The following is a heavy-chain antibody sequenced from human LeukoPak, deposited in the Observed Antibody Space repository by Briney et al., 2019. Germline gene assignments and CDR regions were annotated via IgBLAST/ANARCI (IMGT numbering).Heavy chain of an antibody. CDR3: ARDSRITMVRGVIEY. D-gene: IGHD3-10*01. CDR1: GYTFTGYY. Sequence: ASVKVSCKASGYTFTGYYMHWVRQAPGQGLEWMGWINPNSGGTNYAQKLQGRVTMTTDTSTSTAYMELRSLRSDDTAVYYCARDSRITMVRGVIEYWGQGTLVTVSS. V-gene: IGHV1-2*02. CDR2: INPNSGGT. J-gene: IGHJ4*02.